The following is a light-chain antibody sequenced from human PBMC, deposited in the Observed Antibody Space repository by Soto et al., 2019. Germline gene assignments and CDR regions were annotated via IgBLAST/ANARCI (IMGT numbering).Light chain of an antibody. J-gene: IGLJ3*02. CDR1: SGHSSYA. CDR3: QTWGTGIRATWV. V-gene: IGLV4-69*01. Sequence: QAVVTQSPSASASLGASVKLTCTLSSGHSSYAIAWHQQQPEKGPRYLMKLNSDGSHSKGDGIPDRFSGSSSGAERYLTISSLQSEDEADYYCQTWGTGIRATWVFGGGTKLTVL. CDR2: LNSDGSH.